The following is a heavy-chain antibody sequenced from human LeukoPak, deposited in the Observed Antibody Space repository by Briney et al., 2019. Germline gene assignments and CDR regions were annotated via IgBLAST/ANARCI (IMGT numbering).Heavy chain of an antibody. V-gene: IGHV3-23*01. D-gene: IGHD5-24*01. CDR2: ISGSGGHT. CDR3: AKGGAATMRDGYNYYYYYMEV. CDR1: GITFSSHA. Sequence: GGSLRLSCAASGITFSSHAISWVRQAPGKGLEWVSLISGSGGHTYYGDSVKGRFTISRDNSTNRLYLQMNSLRPEDTAVYYCAKGGAATMRDGYNYYYYYMEVWGRGTTVTVSS. J-gene: IGHJ6*03.